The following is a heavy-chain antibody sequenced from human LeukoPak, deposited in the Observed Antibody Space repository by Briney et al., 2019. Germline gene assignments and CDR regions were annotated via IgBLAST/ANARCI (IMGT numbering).Heavy chain of an antibody. CDR1: GFTFSSYE. J-gene: IGHJ6*02. CDR3: ARDPSLSSYYYGMDV. D-gene: IGHD6-6*01. Sequence: GGSLRLSYAASGFTFSSYEMNWVRQAPGKGLEWVSYISSSGSTIYYADSVKGRFTISRDNAKNSLYLQMNSLRAEDTAVYYCARDPSLSSYYYGMDVWGQGTTVTVSS. V-gene: IGHV3-48*03. CDR2: ISSSGSTI.